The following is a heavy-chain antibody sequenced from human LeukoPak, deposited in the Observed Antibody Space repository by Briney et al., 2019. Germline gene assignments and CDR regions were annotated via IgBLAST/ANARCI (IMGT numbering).Heavy chain of an antibody. D-gene: IGHD2-2*02. CDR1: GFTFSSYS. V-gene: IGHV3-21*01. Sequence: SGGSLRLSCAASGFTFSSYSMNWVRQAPGKGLEWVSSISSSSSYIYYADSVKGRFTISRDNAKNSLYLQMNSLRAGDTAVYYCAREWVYCSSTSCYTGSYYYYGMDDWGQGTTVTVSS. J-gene: IGHJ6*02. CDR2: ISSSSSYI. CDR3: AREWVYCSSTSCYTGSYYYYGMDD.